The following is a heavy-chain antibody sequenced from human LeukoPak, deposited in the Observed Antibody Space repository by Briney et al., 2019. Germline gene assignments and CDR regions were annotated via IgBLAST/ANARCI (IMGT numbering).Heavy chain of an antibody. D-gene: IGHD3-10*01. V-gene: IGHV3-7*01. J-gene: IGHJ4*02. CDR2: IKQDGSEK. CDR1: GFTFSRYY. Sequence: GGSLRLSCAASGFTFSRYYMTWVRQAPGKGLEWVANIKQDGSEKFYVDSVKGRFTISRDNAKNSLYLQMNSLRAEDTAVYYCAKDRVTMVRGVIHYFDYWGQGTLVTVSS. CDR3: AKDRVTMVRGVIHYFDY.